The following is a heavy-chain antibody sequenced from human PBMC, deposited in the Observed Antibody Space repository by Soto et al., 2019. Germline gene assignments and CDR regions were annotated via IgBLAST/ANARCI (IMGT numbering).Heavy chain of an antibody. J-gene: IGHJ5*02. CDR3: TRERRIAACSP. CDR2: INSDGSSP. V-gene: IGHV3-74*01. Sequence: GPGKGLEWLSLINSDGSSPNYADSVKGRFTVSRDNAKNTLFLQMNSLRVDDTGIYYCTRERRIAACSPWGRGTLVPISS. D-gene: IGHD6-25*01.